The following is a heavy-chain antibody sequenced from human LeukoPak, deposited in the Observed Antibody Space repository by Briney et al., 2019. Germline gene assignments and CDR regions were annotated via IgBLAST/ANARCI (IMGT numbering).Heavy chain of an antibody. CDR3: ARGIAAASERAFDI. Sequence: GASVKVSCKASGGTFSSYTINWVRQAPGQGLEWMGGIIPVFGTANYVQKFQGRVTITADESTSTAYMELSSLRSEDTAVYYCARGIAAASERAFDIWGQGTMVTVS. CDR2: IIPVFGTA. D-gene: IGHD6-13*01. CDR1: GGTFSSYT. V-gene: IGHV1-69*01. J-gene: IGHJ3*02.